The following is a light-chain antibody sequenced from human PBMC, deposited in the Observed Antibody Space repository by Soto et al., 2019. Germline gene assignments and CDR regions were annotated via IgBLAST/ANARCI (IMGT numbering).Light chain of an antibody. CDR3: QQSYSTPWFT. V-gene: IGKV1-39*01. J-gene: IGKJ3*01. CDR1: QSISSY. CDR2: AAS. Sequence: DIQMTQSPSSLSASVGDRVTITCRASQSISSYLNWYQQKPGKAPKLLIYAASSLQSGVPSRFSGSGSGTDFTLTSSRLQPEDLATYYCQQSYSTPWFTCGPGTKVDIK.